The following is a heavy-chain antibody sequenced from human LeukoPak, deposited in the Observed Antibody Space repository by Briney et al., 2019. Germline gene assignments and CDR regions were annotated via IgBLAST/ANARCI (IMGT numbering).Heavy chain of an antibody. CDR1: GYTFTSYY. CDR2: INPSGGST. Sequence: AAVKVFCKASGYTFTSYYMHWVRQAPGQGLEWMGIINPSGGSTSYAQKLQGRVTMTRDMSPSTVYMELSSLRSEDTAVYYCASAYRSGWSSWFDPWGQGSLVTVSS. V-gene: IGHV1-46*01. CDR3: ASAYRSGWSSWFDP. D-gene: IGHD6-19*01. J-gene: IGHJ5*02.